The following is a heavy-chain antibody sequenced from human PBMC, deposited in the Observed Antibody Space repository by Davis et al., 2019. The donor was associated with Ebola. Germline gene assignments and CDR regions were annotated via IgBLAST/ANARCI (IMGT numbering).Heavy chain of an antibody. CDR3: ARGVDYAFDI. J-gene: IGHJ3*02. V-gene: IGHV3-48*02. CDR1: GFAFSGSS. D-gene: IGHD2-21*02. CDR2: ISISRSAT. Sequence: GESLKISCVASGFAFSGSSMNWVRQAPGKGLEWVSHISISRSATNYADSVKGRFTISRDNVRNSLSLQMNSLRDEDTAVYYCARGVDYAFDIWGQGTMVTVSS.